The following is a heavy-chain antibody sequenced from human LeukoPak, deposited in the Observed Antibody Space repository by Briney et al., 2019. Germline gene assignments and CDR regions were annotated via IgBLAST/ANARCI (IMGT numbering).Heavy chain of an antibody. CDR1: GYSFTSCW. J-gene: IGHJ4*02. D-gene: IGHD6-13*01. CDR2: IYPGDSDA. Sequence: GESLKISCKGSGYSFTSCWIGWVRQMPGKGLEWRGIIYPGDSDARYSPSFQGQVTISIDKSTSTAFLQWSSLKASDTAMYFCARRAYSSSWSYFDYWGQGTLVTVSS. V-gene: IGHV5-51*01. CDR3: ARRAYSSSWSYFDY.